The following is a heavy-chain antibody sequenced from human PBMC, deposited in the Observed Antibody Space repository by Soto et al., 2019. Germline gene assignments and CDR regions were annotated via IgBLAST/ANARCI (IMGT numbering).Heavy chain of an antibody. CDR3: ARRTGSGWFFDY. J-gene: IGHJ4*02. CDR2: INHSGST. CDR1: GGSFSGYY. Sequence: QVQLQQWGAGLLKPSETLSLTCAVYGGSFSGYYWSWIRQPPGKGLEWIGEINHSGSTNYNPSLKRRVTISVDTSKNQFSLKLSSVTAADTAVYYCARRTGSGWFFDYWSQGTLVTVSS. V-gene: IGHV4-34*01. D-gene: IGHD6-19*01.